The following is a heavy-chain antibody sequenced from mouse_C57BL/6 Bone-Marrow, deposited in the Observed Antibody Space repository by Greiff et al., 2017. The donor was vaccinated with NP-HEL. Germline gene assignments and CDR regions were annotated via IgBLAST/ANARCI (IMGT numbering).Heavy chain of an antibody. V-gene: IGHV2-2*01. CDR3: ARRGGLLRDPPDAMDY. Sequence: VKLQESGPGLVQPSQSLSITCTVSGFSLTSYGVHWVRQSPGKGLEWLGVIWSGGSTDSNAAFISRLSISKDNSKSQVFFKKNSLQAEDTAIYYRARRGGLLRDPPDAMDYWGQGTSVTVSA. CDR1: GFSLTSYG. CDR2: IWSGGST. D-gene: IGHD1-1*01. J-gene: IGHJ4*01.